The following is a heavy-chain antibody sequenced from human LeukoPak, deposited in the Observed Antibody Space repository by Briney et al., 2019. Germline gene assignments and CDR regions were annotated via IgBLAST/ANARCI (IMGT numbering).Heavy chain of an antibody. D-gene: IGHD2-21*02. CDR2: ISADNGNT. Sequence: ASVKVSCKASGYTFIKYDISWVRQAPGQGLEWMGWISADNGNTNYAQKFQGRVAMTTDTSTSTAYMELRSLRSDDTAVYYCARDTCNGGDCFNWFDPWGQGTLVTVSS. CDR1: GYTFIKYD. CDR3: ARDTCNGGDCFNWFDP. V-gene: IGHV1-18*01. J-gene: IGHJ5*02.